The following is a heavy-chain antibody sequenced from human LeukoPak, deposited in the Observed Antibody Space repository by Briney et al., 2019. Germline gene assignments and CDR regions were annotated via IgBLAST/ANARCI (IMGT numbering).Heavy chain of an antibody. D-gene: IGHD4-17*01. J-gene: IGHJ4*02. V-gene: IGHV4-59*08. CDR1: GGSISSYY. CDR3: ARHVHYGAHFDY. Sequence: SETLSLTCTVSGGSISSYYWSWIRQPPGKGLEWIGYIYYSGSTNYNPSPKSRVTISVDTSKNQFSLKLSSVTAADTAVYYCARHVHYGAHFDYWGQGTLVTVSS. CDR2: IYYSGST.